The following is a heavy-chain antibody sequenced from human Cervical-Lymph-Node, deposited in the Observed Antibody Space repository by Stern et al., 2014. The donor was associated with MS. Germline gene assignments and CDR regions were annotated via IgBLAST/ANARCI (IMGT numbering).Heavy chain of an antibody. CDR2: IIPTFGTS. CDR3: ASRNRGSYSWNFDY. Sequence: QVQLGQSGAEVKKPGSSVTVSCKASVGTSSSYAINWVRQGPGQGLEWMGGIIPTFGTSNYAQNFHGRVTITADESTSTAYMELSSLRSDDTAVYYCASRNRGSYSWNFDYWGQGTLVTVSS. D-gene: IGHD1-26*01. V-gene: IGHV1-69*01. CDR1: VGTSSSYA. J-gene: IGHJ4*02.